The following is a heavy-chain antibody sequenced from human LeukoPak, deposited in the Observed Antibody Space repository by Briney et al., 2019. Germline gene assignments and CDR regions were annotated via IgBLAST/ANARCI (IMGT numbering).Heavy chain of an antibody. CDR1: GFTFSSYA. CDR2: ISYDGSSK. CDR3: ARDGLGVVAAMDY. D-gene: IGHD2-15*01. J-gene: IGHJ4*02. V-gene: IGHV3-30-3*01. Sequence: VGSLRLSCAASGFTFSSYAMHCVRQAPGKGLEGVAVISYDGSSKYYADSVKGRFTISRDNSKNTLYLQMNSLRAEDTAVYYCARDGLGVVAAMDYWGQGTLVTVSS.